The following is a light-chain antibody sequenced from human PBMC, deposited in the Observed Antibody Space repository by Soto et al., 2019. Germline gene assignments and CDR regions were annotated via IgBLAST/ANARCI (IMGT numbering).Light chain of an antibody. J-gene: IGLJ1*01. CDR2: EVS. V-gene: IGLV2-14*01. Sequence: SVLTQPPSVSGSPGQSVTISCTGSSSDVGAYTSVSWYQQHPGKAPKLMIYEVSNRPSGVSRRFSGSKSGSTASLTISGLQAEDEAHYYCSSYTSDNRDYVFGTGTKVTVL. CDR3: SSYTSDNRDYV. CDR1: SSDVGAYTS.